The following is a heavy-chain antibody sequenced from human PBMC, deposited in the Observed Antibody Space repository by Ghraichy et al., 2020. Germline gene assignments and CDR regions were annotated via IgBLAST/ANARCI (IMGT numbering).Heavy chain of an antibody. Sequence: SGPTLVKPTQTLTLTCTFSGFSLSSNGMGVGWIRQPPGKALEWLAVVFWDDNKRYSPSLRNRLTITKDTSKHQVVLTLTNLDPVDTATYYCVHRPQRGSLFDYWGQGILVTVSS. CDR3: VHRPQRGSLFDY. V-gene: IGHV2-5*02. D-gene: IGHD1-1*01. J-gene: IGHJ4*02. CDR2: VFWDDNK. CDR1: GFSLSSNGMG.